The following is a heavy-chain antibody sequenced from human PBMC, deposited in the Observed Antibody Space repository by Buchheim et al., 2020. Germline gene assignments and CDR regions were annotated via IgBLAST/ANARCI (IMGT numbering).Heavy chain of an antibody. CDR1: GFTFSSYG. CDR2: ISYDGSNK. Sequence: QVQLVESGGGVVQPGRSLRLSCAASGFTFSSYGMHWVRQAPGKGLEWVAVISYDGSNKYYADSVKGRFTISRDNSKNTLYLQMNSLRAEDTAVYYCAKDTTKDGSGSYGVDPWGQGTL. J-gene: IGHJ5*02. CDR3: AKDTTKDGSGSYGVDP. V-gene: IGHV3-30*18. D-gene: IGHD3-10*01.